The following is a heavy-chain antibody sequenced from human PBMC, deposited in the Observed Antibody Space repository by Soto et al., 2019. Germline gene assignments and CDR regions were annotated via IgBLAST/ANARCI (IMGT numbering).Heavy chain of an antibody. J-gene: IGHJ4*02. V-gene: IGHV3-30-3*01. CDR1: GFTCSSYA. Sequence: QVKLVESGGGVVQPGRSLRLSCAASGFTCSSYAMHWVRQAPGKGLEWVAVISYDGSNKYDADSVKGRFTISRDNSKNTLYLQMNSLSAEDTAVYYCARDGLLGYFDYWGQGTLVTVSS. CDR2: ISYDGSNK. D-gene: IGHD3-16*01. CDR3: ARDGLLGYFDY.